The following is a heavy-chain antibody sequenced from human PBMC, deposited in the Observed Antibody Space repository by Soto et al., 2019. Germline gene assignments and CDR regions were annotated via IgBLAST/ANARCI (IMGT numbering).Heavy chain of an antibody. CDR2: IVVGSDNT. CDR3: ARASGWYVSDY. Sequence: SVKVSCKTSGFTFTSSAIQWVRQARGQRLEWIGWIVVGSDNTNYAQKFQERVTITRDTSASTAYMELSSLRSEDTAVYYCARASGWYVSDYWGQGTLVTVSS. CDR1: GFTFTSSA. D-gene: IGHD6-19*01. V-gene: IGHV1-58*02. J-gene: IGHJ4*02.